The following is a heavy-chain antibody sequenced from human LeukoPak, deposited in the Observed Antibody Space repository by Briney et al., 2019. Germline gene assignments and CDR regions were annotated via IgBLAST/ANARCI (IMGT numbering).Heavy chain of an antibody. CDR3: ARDSVSTYYFDY. Sequence: SETLSLTCIVSGGSISSYYWSWIRQPPGKGLEWIGYIHYSGSTSYNPSLRSRVTISVDTSKNQFSLRLSSVTAADTAVYYCARDSVSTYYFDYWGQGTLVTVSS. D-gene: IGHD5/OR15-5a*01. CDR2: IHYSGST. J-gene: IGHJ4*02. CDR1: GGSISSYY. V-gene: IGHV4-59*01.